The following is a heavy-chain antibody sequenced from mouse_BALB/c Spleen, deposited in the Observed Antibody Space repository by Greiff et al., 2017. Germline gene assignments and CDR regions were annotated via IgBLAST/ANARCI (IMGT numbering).Heavy chain of an antibody. CDR3: RAWRDDWFAY. J-gene: IGHJ3*01. Sequence: VQLQQSGAELVRPGASVKLSCTASGFNIKDYYMHWVKQRPEQGLEWIGWIDPENGDTEYAPKFQGKATMTADTSSNTAYLQLSSLTSEDTAVCYCRAWRDDWFAYWGQGTLVTVSA. D-gene: IGHD3-3*01. V-gene: IGHV14-4*02. CDR1: GFNIKDYY. CDR2: IDPENGDT.